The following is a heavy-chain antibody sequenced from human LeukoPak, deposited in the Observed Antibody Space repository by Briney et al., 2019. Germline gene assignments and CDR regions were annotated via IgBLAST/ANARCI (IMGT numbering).Heavy chain of an antibody. CDR2: ISGSGGST. CDR3: AKLDSSGRYYFDY. D-gene: IGHD6-19*01. Sequence: PGGSLRLSCAASGFTFSSYAMSWVRQAPGKGLEWVSAISGSGGSTYYADSVKGRFTISRDNSKNALSLKMNSLRAEDTAVYYCAKLDSSGRYYFDYWGQGTLVTVSS. CDR1: GFTFSSYA. J-gene: IGHJ4*02. V-gene: IGHV3-23*01.